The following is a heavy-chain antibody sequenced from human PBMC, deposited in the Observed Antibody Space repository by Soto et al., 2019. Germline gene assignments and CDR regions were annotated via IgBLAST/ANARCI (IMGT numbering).Heavy chain of an antibody. D-gene: IGHD6-13*01. CDR1: GASISSYY. CDR2: VYYSGST. Sequence: SETLSLTCTVSGASISSYYWSWIRQPPGKGLERIGYVYYSGSTNYSPSLKSRVTISVDTSKNQFSLKLSSVTPADTAVYYCARGSSLVQNWGQGTLVTVSS. J-gene: IGHJ4*02. V-gene: IGHV4-59*01. CDR3: ARGSSLVQN.